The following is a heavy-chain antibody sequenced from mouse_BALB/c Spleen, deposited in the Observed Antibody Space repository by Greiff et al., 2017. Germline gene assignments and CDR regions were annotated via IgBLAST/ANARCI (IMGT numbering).Heavy chain of an antibody. CDR2: ILPGSGST. CDR3: ATLLRLRGYFDY. V-gene: IGHV1-9*01. CDR1: GYTFSSYW. Sequence: VQLQESGAELMKPGASVKISCKATGYTFSSYWIEWVKQRPGHGLEWIGEILPGSGSTNYNEKFKGKATFTADTSSNTAYMQLSSLTSEDSAVYYCATLLRLRGYFDYWGQGTTLTVSS. J-gene: IGHJ2*01. D-gene: IGHD1-2*01.